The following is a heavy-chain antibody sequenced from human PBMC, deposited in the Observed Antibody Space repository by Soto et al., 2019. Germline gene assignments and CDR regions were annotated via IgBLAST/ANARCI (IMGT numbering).Heavy chain of an antibody. D-gene: IGHD6-19*01. V-gene: IGHV4-28*03. CDR1: GYSISSSNW. J-gene: IGHJ4*02. CDR2: IYYSGST. CDR3: ATVAVAGNYFDY. Sequence: PSETLSLTCAVSGYSISSSNWWGWIRQPPGKGLEWIGYIYYSGSTYYNPSLKSRVTMSVDTSKNQLSLKLSSVTAVDTAVYYCATVAVAGNYFDYCGQGTMVTVSS.